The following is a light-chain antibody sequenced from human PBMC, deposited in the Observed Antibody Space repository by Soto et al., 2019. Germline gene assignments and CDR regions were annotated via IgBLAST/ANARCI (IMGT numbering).Light chain of an antibody. CDR1: QCVLNSSNNKNC. CDR2: WAS. CDR3: QQSYGAPPYT. Sequence: DIVMTQSPDSLALSLGERATINCKASQCVLNSSNNKNCLGWYQQKPGQPPKLLIYWASTRQSGVPDRFSGSGSGTDFTLTISSLQAEDVAVYYFQQSYGAPPYTFGQGTKLEIK. J-gene: IGKJ2*01. V-gene: IGKV4-1*01.